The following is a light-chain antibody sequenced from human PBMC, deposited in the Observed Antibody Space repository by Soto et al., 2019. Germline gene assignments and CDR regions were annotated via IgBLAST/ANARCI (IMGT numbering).Light chain of an antibody. Sequence: EIVMTQSPATLSVSPGERVTLSCRASQSVSSNLAWYQQKPGQAHRLLIYGASTRATGIPARFSGSGSGTEFTLTISSLQSEDFAVYYCQQCNNWPLTFGQGTKVEIK. V-gene: IGKV3-15*01. CDR1: QSVSSN. CDR3: QQCNNWPLT. CDR2: GAS. J-gene: IGKJ1*01.